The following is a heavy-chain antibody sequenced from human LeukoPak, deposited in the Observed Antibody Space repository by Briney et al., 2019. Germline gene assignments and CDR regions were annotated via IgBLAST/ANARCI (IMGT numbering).Heavy chain of an antibody. V-gene: IGHV3-23*01. CDR3: TSSFDY. Sequence: GGSLRLSCAASGFSFSSYAMRWVRQTPERGLEWVSSISTRGASTYYADSVKGRFTVSRDNSKDTLYLQMNSLTAEDTALYYCTSSFDYWGQGILVTVSS. CDR1: GFSFSSYA. J-gene: IGHJ4*02. CDR2: ISTRGAST. D-gene: IGHD2-2*01.